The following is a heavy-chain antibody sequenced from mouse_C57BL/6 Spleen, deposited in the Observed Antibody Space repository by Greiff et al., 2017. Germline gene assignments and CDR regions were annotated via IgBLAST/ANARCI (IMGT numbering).Heavy chain of an antibody. Sequence: VQLQQPGAELVRPGTSVKLSCKASGYTFTSYWMHWVKQRPGQGLEWIGVIDPSDSYNNYNQKFKGKATLTVDTSSSTAYMQLSSLTSEDSAVYYCARFFGNYGWFAYWGQGTLVTVSA. CDR2: IDPSDSYN. CDR3: ARFFGNYGWFAY. J-gene: IGHJ3*01. D-gene: IGHD2-1*01. CDR1: GYTFTSYW. V-gene: IGHV1-59*01.